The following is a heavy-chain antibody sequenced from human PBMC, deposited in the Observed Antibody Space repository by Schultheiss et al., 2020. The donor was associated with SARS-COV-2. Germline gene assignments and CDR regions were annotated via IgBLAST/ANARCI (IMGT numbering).Heavy chain of an antibody. CDR2: ISNSGNT. J-gene: IGHJ3*02. Sequence: SETLSLTCTVSGGSISSYYWSWIRQSPGKGLEWIGYISNSGNTNSNPSLKSRVTISVDTSKNQFSLKLSSVTAADTALYYCVLSRGGEVDAFDIWGQGTMVTVSS. V-gene: IGHV4-59*01. D-gene: IGHD2-15*01. CDR1: GGSISSYY. CDR3: VLSRGGEVDAFDI.